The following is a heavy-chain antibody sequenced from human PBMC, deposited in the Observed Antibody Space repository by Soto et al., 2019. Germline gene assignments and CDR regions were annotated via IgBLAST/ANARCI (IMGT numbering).Heavy chain of an antibody. CDR2: IGGSNTDR. J-gene: IGHJ5*01. D-gene: IGHD1-26*01. CDR1: IFIFSDYA. V-gene: IGHV3-23*01. CDR3: AKDAVSYNGKWDWFDS. Sequence: DVQLLQSGVGLVQPGGSLTQSCAASIFIFSDYAMNWVRQAPGKGLEWVSSIGGSNTDRYYADSVKGRFIISRDNSKNTLYLLMNSLRDDDTAVYYCAKDAVSYNGKWDWFDSWGQGPLVTVSS.